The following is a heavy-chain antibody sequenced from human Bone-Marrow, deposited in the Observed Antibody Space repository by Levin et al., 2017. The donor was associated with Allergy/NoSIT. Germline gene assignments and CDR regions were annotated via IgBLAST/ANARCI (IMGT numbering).Heavy chain of an antibody. Sequence: PGGSLRLSCAASGFTFSTYWRSWVRQAPGKGLEWVANIKQDGSDKYYVDSVKGRFTISRDNAKNSLYLQLNSLRVEDTAIYYCAGDQEGDPKPTDVWGQGTTVTVSS. V-gene: IGHV3-7*01. D-gene: IGHD1-26*01. J-gene: IGHJ6*02. CDR3: AGDQEGDPKPTDV. CDR1: GFTFSTYW. CDR2: IKQDGSDK.